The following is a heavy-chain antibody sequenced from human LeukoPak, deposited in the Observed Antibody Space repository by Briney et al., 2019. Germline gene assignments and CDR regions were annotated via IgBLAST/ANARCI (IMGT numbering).Heavy chain of an antibody. D-gene: IGHD6-6*01. CDR3: ATQAGSSRGPIDY. J-gene: IGHJ4*02. CDR2: ISYDGSNK. Sequence: GGSLRLSCAASGSTFSSYAMHWVRQAPGKGLEWVAVISYDGSNKYYADSVKGRFTISRDNSKNTLYLQMNSLRAEDTAVYYCATQAGSSRGPIDYWGQGTLVTVSS. V-gene: IGHV3-30-3*01. CDR1: GSTFSSYA.